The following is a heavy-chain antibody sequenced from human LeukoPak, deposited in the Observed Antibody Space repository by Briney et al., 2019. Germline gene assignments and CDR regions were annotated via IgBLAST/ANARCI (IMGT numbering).Heavy chain of an antibody. CDR1: GGSISSHY. CDR3: ARDQGWVGVSVSLDL. Sequence: NPSETLSLTCTVSGGSISSHYWNWIRQPAGKGLEWIGRMFIRGSANYSPSLESRVSMSLDKSRSQFSLNLSSVTAADTAVYYCARDQGWVGVSVSLDLWGPGTLVTVSS. V-gene: IGHV4-4*07. D-gene: IGHD3-3*01. CDR2: MFIRGSA. J-gene: IGHJ5*02.